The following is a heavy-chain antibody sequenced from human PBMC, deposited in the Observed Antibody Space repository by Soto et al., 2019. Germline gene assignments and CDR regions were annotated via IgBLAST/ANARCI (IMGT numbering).Heavy chain of an antibody. CDR1: GGTFSSYA. CDR3: ARSIVVFPTPYWFDP. CDR2: IIPIFGTA. Sequence: QVQLVQSGAEVKKPGSSVKVSCKASGGTFSSYAIRWVRQAPGQGLEWMGGIIPIFGTANYAQKFQGRVTITADESTSTAYMELSSLCSEDTAVYYCARSIVVFPTPYWFDPWGQGTLVTVSS. J-gene: IGHJ5*02. D-gene: IGHD2-15*01. V-gene: IGHV1-69*12.